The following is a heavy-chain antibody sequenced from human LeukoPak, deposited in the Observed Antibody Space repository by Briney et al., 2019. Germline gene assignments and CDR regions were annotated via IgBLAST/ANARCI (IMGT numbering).Heavy chain of an antibody. D-gene: IGHD5-12*01. CDR1: GDSISSSGYC. J-gene: IGHJ3*02. CDR2: IYNSANT. Sequence: KTSETLSLTCTVSGDSISSSGYCWDWIRQPPGKGLEWIGNIYNSANTHYNPSLKTRITMSVDTSKNQFSLKLNSVTAADTGIYYCARHSRSAYTGYENAFDIWGQGTMVTVSS. CDR3: ARHSRSAYTGYENAFDI. V-gene: IGHV4-39*01.